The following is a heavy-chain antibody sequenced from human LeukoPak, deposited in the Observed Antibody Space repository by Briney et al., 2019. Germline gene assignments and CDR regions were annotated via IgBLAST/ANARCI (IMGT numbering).Heavy chain of an antibody. CDR1: GGSLSSFY. Sequence: PSETLSLTCTVSGGSLSSFYWSWIRQPPGKGLEWIGYIYYSGSTNYNPSLESRVTISVDTSKNQFSLKLRSVTAADTAVYYCARTILEYYYDSNGRYYFDYWGQGTLVTVSS. D-gene: IGHD3-22*01. V-gene: IGHV4-59*01. J-gene: IGHJ4*02. CDR2: IYYSGST. CDR3: ARTILEYYYDSNGRYYFDY.